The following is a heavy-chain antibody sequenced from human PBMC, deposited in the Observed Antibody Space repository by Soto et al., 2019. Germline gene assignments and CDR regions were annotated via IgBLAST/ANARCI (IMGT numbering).Heavy chain of an antibody. V-gene: IGHV3-30*18. CDR3: AKGSGQWPNFFDY. CDR1: GFTFSNFG. Sequence: QVQLVESGGGVVQPGRSLRLSCAASGFTFSNFGLHWVRQAPGKGLEWVAVISYDGSNKYYADSMKGRFTISRDNSKSTLYLQMNSLRADDTAVYYCAKGSGQWPNFFDYWGQGTLVTVSS. D-gene: IGHD6-19*01. J-gene: IGHJ4*02. CDR2: ISYDGSNK.